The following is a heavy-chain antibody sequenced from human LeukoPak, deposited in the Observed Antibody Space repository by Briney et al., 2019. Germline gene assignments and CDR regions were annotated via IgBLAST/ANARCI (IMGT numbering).Heavy chain of an antibody. J-gene: IGHJ4*02. D-gene: IGHD2-15*01. CDR3: ARYHGGYFAY. CDR2: IKQDGSEK. V-gene: IGHV3-7*01. Sequence: GESLKISCAASGFTFSVFWMSWVRQAPGKGLEWVANIKQDGSEKYYVDSVKGRFTISRDNDNNSMYLQINRLRAEDTAVYYCARYHGGYFAYRGQGTLVTVSS. CDR1: GFTFSVFW.